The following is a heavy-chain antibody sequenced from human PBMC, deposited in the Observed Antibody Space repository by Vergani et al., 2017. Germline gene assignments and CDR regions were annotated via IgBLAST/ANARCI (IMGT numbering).Heavy chain of an antibody. D-gene: IGHD3-22*01. CDR2: IYYSGST. CDR3: ARDAGQDTYYYDSSGYYPFDY. V-gene: IGHV4-39*07. J-gene: IGHJ4*02. Sequence: QVQLQESGPGLVKPSQTLSLTCTVSGGSISSGDYYWSWIRQPPGKGLEWIGSIYYSGSTYYNPSLKSRVTISVDTSKNQFSLKLSSVTAADTAVYYCARDAGQDTYYYDSSGYYPFDYWGQGTLVTVSS. CDR1: GGSISSGDYY.